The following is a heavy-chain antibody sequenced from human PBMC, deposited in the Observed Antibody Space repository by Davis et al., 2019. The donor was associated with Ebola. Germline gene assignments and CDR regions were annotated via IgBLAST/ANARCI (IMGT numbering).Heavy chain of an antibody. D-gene: IGHD3-9*01. CDR3: ARDQYDILTGYHDY. Sequence: PGGSLRLSCAASGFTFSSYSMNWVRQAPGKGLEWVSSISSSSSYIYYADSVKGRFTISRDNAKNSLYLQMNSLRAEDTAVYYCARDQYDILTGYHDYWGQGTLVTVSS. V-gene: IGHV3-21*01. J-gene: IGHJ4*02. CDR1: GFTFSSYS. CDR2: ISSSSSYI.